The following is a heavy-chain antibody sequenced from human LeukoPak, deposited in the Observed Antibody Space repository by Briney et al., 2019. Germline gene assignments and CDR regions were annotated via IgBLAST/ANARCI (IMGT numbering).Heavy chain of an antibody. D-gene: IGHD6-25*01. J-gene: IGHJ5*02. V-gene: IGHV5-10-1*01. CDR2: IDPSDSYT. CDR3: ARLLDAYSSGWFDP. Sequence: GASVKVSCKASGGTFSSYAISWVRQMPGKGLEWMGRIDPSDSYTNYSPSFQGHVTISADKSISTAYLQWSSLKASDTAMYYCARLLDAYSSGWFDPWGQGTLVTVSS. CDR1: GGTFSSYA.